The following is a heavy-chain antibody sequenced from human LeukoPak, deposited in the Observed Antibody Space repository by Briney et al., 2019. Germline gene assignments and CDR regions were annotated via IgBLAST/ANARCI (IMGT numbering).Heavy chain of an antibody. CDR1: GYTFTGYY. CDR3: ARMYCTNGVCYSNYFDY. Sequence: ASVKVSCKASGYTFTGYYMHWVRQAPGQGLEWMGWINPNSGGTNYAQKFQGRVTMTRDTSISTAYMELSRLRSDDTAVYYCARMYCTNGVCYSNYFDYWGQGTLVTVSS. J-gene: IGHJ4*02. CDR2: INPNSGGT. V-gene: IGHV1-2*02. D-gene: IGHD2-8*01.